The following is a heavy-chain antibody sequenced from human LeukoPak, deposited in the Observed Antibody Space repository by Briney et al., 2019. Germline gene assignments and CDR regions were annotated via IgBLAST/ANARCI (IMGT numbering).Heavy chain of an antibody. CDR2: INHSGST. D-gene: IGHD5-18*01. V-gene: IGHV4-34*01. CDR3: ARRWIQLWLGTYNYFDY. Sequence: PSETLSLTCAVYGGSFSGYYWSWIRQPPGKGLEWIGEINHSGSTNYNPSLKSRVTISVDTSKNQFSLKLSSVTAADTAVYYCARRWIQLWLGTYNYFDYWGQGTLVTVSS. J-gene: IGHJ4*02. CDR1: GGSFSGYY.